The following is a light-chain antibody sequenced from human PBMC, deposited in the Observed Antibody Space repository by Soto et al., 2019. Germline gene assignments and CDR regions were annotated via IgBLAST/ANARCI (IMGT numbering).Light chain of an antibody. CDR2: EVS. V-gene: IGLV2-14*01. Sequence: QSALTQPASVSGSHGQSITISCTGTSSDVGGYHYVSWYQHHPGKAPKLMIYEVSNRPSGVSNRFSGSKSGNTASLTISGLQAEDEADYFCSSYGSTSSRYVFGTGTKLTVL. CDR3: SSYGSTSSRYV. J-gene: IGLJ1*01. CDR1: SSDVGGYHY.